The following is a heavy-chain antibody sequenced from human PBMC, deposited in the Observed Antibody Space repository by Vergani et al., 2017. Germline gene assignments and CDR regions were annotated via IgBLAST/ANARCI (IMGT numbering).Heavy chain of an antibody. Sequence: QVQLVQSGAEVKKPGASVKVSCKASGYTFTSYAMNWVRQAPGQGLEWMGWINTTTGNPTYAQGFTGRFVFSLDTSVTAAYLQINSLKAEDSALYYCARVLNGYDSCGSLGNWGQGTLLTVSS. CDR3: ARVLNGYDSCGSLGN. CDR1: GYTFTSYA. CDR2: INTTTGNP. J-gene: IGHJ4*02. D-gene: IGHD3-22*01. V-gene: IGHV7-4-1*02.